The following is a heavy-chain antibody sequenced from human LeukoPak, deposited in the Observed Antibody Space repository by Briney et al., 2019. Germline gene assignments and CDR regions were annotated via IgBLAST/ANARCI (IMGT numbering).Heavy chain of an antibody. CDR1: GYTFTDYY. J-gene: IGHJ6*03. CDR2: INPNSGGT. D-gene: IGHD3-10*01. CDR3: ARGGVYYGSGSYYNVLTDYYYYMDV. V-gene: IGHV1-2*02. Sequence: GASVKVSCKASGYTFTDYYMHWVRQAPGQGLEWMGWINPNSGGTNYAQKFQGRVTMTRDTSISTAYMELSRLRSDDTAVYYCARGGVYYGSGSYYNVLTDYYYYMDVWGKGTTVTISS.